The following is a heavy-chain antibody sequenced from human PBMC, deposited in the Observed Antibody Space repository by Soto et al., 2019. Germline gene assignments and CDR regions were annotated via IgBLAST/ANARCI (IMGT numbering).Heavy chain of an antibody. J-gene: IGHJ4*02. V-gene: IGHV1-3*01. CDR2: INAGNGNT. CDR3: ARDWYYDSRGHFDY. Sequence: QVQLVQSGAEVKKPGASVKVSCKASGYTFTSYAMHWVRQAPGQRLEWMGWINAGNGNTKYSQKFQGRVTITRDTSASTDYMELSSLRSEDTAVYYCARDWYYDSRGHFDYWGQGTLVTVSS. D-gene: IGHD3-22*01. CDR1: GYTFTSYA.